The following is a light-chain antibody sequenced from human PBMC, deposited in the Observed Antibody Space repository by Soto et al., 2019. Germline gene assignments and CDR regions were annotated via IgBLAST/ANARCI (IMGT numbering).Light chain of an antibody. CDR2: NNN. V-gene: IGLV1-44*01. CDR3: AAWDDSLNSVV. Sequence: QSVLTQPPSASGTPGQRVTISCSGSYSHIGRNTVNWYQQLPGTAPKLLIHNNNQRPSGVPDRFSGSKSGTSASLAISGLQSEDVADYHCAAWDDSLNSVVFGGGIKLTVL. J-gene: IGLJ2*01. CDR1: YSHIGRNT.